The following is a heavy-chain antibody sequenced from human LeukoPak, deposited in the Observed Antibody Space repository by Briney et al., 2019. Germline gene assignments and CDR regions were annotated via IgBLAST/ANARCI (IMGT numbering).Heavy chain of an antibody. CDR2: IYYSGST. D-gene: IGHD5-18*01. V-gene: IGHV4-59*01. J-gene: IGHJ6*02. CDR1: GGSISSYY. CDR3: ARLNSYGPNYYYGMDV. Sequence: SETLSLTCTVSGGSISSYYWSWIRQPPGKGLEWIGYIYYSGSTNYNPSLKSRVTISVDTSKNQFSLKLSSVSAADTAVYYCARLNSYGPNYYYGMDVWGQGTTVTVSS.